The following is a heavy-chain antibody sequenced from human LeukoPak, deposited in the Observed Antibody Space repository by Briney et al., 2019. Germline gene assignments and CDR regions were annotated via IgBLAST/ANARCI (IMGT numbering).Heavy chain of an antibody. CDR3: ARAGWTDAFDI. J-gene: IGHJ3*02. Sequence: GASVKVSCKASGYTFTGYYMHWVRQAPGQGLEWMGRINPNSGGTDYALKFQGRVTMTRDTSITTAYMELSRLRSDDTAVYYCARAGWTDAFDIWGQGTMVTVSS. CDR2: INPNSGGT. CDR1: GYTFTGYY. V-gene: IGHV1-2*06. D-gene: IGHD3/OR15-3a*01.